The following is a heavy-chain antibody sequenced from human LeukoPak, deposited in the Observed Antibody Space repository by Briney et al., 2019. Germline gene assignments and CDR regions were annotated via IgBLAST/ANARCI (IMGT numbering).Heavy chain of an antibody. V-gene: IGHV1-18*01. Sequence: ASVKVSCKASGDTFTSYGSIWVRQAPGQGLEGMGWISAYNGNTNYAQKLQGRVTMTTNTSTSTAYMELRSLRSADTAVYYCARAYQSLGGLSFPDSWGQGTLVTVSS. CDR2: ISAYNGNT. D-gene: IGHD3-16*02. CDR3: ARAYQSLGGLSFPDS. CDR1: GDTFTSYG. J-gene: IGHJ5*01.